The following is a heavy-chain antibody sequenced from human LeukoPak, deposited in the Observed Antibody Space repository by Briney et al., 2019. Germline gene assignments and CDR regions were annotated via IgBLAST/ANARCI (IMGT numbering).Heavy chain of an antibody. J-gene: IGHJ4*02. V-gene: IGHV1-69-2*01. Sequence: ASVKISCKVSVYTRTDYYMHWVQQAPGKGLECMGLVDPEDGETIYAEKLQGRVTITADTSTDTAYMELSSLRSEDTAVYYCATLTIVVVPAAMIDYWGQGTLVTVSS. D-gene: IGHD2-2*01. CDR1: VYTRTDYY. CDR3: ATLTIVVVPAAMIDY. CDR2: VDPEDGET.